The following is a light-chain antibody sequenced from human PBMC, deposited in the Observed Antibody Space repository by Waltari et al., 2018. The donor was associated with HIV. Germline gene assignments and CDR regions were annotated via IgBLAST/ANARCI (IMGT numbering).Light chain of an antibody. CDR2: SSS. CDR1: QAIGRF. J-gene: IGKJ4*01. Sequence: DIQLAQSPSLLPASVGHRVTITCRASQAIGRFIAWYQQVPGKAPKLLIYSSSTLHSGVPSRFSGNGSGTDFTLTVSGLQPEDFVTYYCQQLNRNFALAFGGGTKVEL. CDR3: QQLNRNFALA. V-gene: IGKV1-9*01.